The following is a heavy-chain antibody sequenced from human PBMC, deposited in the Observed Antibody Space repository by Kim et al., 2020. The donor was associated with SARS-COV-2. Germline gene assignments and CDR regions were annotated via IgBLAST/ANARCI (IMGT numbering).Heavy chain of an antibody. V-gene: IGHV3-73*01. CDR1: GLSFSGST. D-gene: IGHD3-10*01. CDR2: IRSKANNYAT. Sequence: GGSLRLSCVGPGLSFSGSTMHWVRQASGKGLEWVGRIRSKANNYATEYAASVKGRFTISRDDLKNTAYLQMNSLKTEDTAVYYCSPQAGGISGYYYGMDVWGQGTTVTVPS. J-gene: IGHJ6*02. CDR3: SPQAGGISGYYYGMDV.